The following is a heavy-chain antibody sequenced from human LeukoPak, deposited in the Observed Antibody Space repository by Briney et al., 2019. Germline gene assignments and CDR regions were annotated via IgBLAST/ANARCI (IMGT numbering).Heavy chain of an antibody. V-gene: IGHV3-7*01. J-gene: IGHJ4*02. CDR3: ARGSTVAANFDI. CDR1: GFTLSIYC. D-gene: IGHD6-25*01. Sequence: GGSLRLSCAASGFTLSIYCMSWVRQAPGKGLEWVANINQDGSAKDYVDSVKGRFTISRDNAKNSLYLQMSSLRDEDAAVYYCARGSTVAANFDIWGQGTLVTVSS. CDR2: INQDGSAK.